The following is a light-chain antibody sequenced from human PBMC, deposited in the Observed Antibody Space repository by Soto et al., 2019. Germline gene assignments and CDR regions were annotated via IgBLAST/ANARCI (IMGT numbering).Light chain of an antibody. CDR2: DTT. J-gene: IGLJ1*01. CDR1: TGAVTNGHY. Sequence: QAVVTQEPSLTVSPGWTGTLTCGSSTGAVTNGHYPYWFQQKPSQAPRTLIYDTTNRHSWTPARFSGSLLGGKAALTLSGAQAEDEAEYYCLLSYNGPYVFVTGTKVTVL. CDR3: LLSYNGPYV. V-gene: IGLV7-46*01.